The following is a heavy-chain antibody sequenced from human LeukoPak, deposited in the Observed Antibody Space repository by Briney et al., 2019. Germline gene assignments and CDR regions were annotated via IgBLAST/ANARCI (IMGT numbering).Heavy chain of an antibody. CDR2: ISWNSGSI. V-gene: IGHV3-9*01. D-gene: IGHD2-21*02. Sequence: PGGSLRLSCAASGFTFDDYAMHWVRHAPGKGLEWVSGISWNSGSIGYADSVKGRFTISRDNAKNSLYLQMNSLRAEDTALYYCAKGLCGGDCYFFDYWGQGTLVTVSS. CDR3: AKGLCGGDCYFFDY. CDR1: GFTFDDYA. J-gene: IGHJ4*02.